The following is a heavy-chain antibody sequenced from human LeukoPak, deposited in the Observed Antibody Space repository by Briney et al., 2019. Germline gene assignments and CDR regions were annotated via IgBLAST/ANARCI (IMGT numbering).Heavy chain of an antibody. D-gene: IGHD3-22*01. CDR2: LSATGANT. J-gene: IGHJ4*02. CDR3: ANKRSGYFPFDS. Sequence: PGGSLRLSCATSGFTFGDFAMGWVRQAPGKGLEWVSVLSATGANTYYADSVEGRFTISRDNSKNTLYLQMNSLRAEDTAVYYCANKRSGYFPFDSWGQGTLVTVSS. CDR1: GFTFGDFA. V-gene: IGHV3-23*01.